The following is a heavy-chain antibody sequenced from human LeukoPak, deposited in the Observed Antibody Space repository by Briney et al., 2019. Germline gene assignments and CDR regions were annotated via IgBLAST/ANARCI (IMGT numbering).Heavy chain of an antibody. J-gene: IGHJ4*02. V-gene: IGHV3-23*01. CDR1: GFTFSNYA. D-gene: IGHD1-26*01. Sequence: PGGSPRLSCAASGFTFSNYAMSWVRQAPGKGLEWVSGMSGRGGTTDYADSVKGRFTISRDNFKNTLYLQMNSLRAEDTAVYYCAKVVSGSYYFDYWGQGTLVTVSS. CDR3: AKVVSGSYYFDY. CDR2: MSGRGGTT.